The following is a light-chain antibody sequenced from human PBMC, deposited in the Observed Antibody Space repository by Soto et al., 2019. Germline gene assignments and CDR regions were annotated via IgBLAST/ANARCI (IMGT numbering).Light chain of an antibody. CDR1: SSDVGGYSY. CDR3: SSYTSSSTYV. CDR2: DVS. J-gene: IGLJ1*01. Sequence: TQPASVSGSPGQSITISCTGTSSDVGGYSYVSWYQQHPGKAPKLMIYDVSNRPSGVSNRFSGSKSGNTASLTISGLQAEDEADYYCSSYTSSSTYVFGTGTKVTVL. V-gene: IGLV2-14*01.